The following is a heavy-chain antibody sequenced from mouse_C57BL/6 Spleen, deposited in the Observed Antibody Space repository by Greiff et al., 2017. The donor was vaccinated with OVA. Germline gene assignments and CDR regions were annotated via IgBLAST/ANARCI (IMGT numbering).Heavy chain of an antibody. D-gene: IGHD2-3*01. V-gene: IGHV1-50*01. CDR3: ARAGDGPFDY. CDR1: GYTFTSYW. J-gene: IGHJ2*01. Sequence: VQLQQPGAELVKPGASVKLSCKASGYTFTSYWMQWVKQRPGQGLEWIGEIDPSDSYTNYNQKFKGKATLTVDTSSSTAYMQLSSLTSEDSAVYYCARAGDGPFDYWSQGTTLTVSS. CDR2: IDPSDSYT.